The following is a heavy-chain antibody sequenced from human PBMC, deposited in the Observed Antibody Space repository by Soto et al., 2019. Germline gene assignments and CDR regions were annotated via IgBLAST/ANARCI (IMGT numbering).Heavy chain of an antibody. J-gene: IGHJ4*02. V-gene: IGHV4-59*01. D-gene: IGHD3-10*01. CDR3: ARQRGNYFDY. Sequence: SETLSLTCTVSGDSISTFYWSWIRQPPGKGLEWIGYIYYTGSTNYNPSLKSRVTMSVDTSKKQFSLKLSSVTAADTAVYYCARQRGNYFDYWGQGTLVTVSS. CDR2: IYYTGST. CDR1: GDSISTFY.